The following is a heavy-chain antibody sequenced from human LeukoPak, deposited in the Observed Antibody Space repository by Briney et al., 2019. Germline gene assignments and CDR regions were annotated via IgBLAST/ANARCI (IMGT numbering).Heavy chain of an antibody. CDR1: GFTLSSYA. Sequence: PGGSLRLSCAASGFTLSSYAMSWVRQAPGKGLEWVSAISVSGNTYHADSVKGRFTISRDNAKNSLYLQMNSLRAEDTAVYYCARGLVHDAFDIWGQGTMVTVSS. CDR3: ARGLVHDAFDI. J-gene: IGHJ3*02. V-gene: IGHV3-23*01. D-gene: IGHD2-8*02. CDR2: ISVSGNT.